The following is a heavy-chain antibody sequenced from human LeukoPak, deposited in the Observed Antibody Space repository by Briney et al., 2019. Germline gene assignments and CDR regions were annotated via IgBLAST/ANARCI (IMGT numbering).Heavy chain of an antibody. CDR2: IYSGGST. D-gene: IGHD3-3*01. J-gene: IGHJ4*02. CDR1: GFSVSSNY. V-gene: IGHV3-53*01. Sequence: GGSLRLSCAASGFSVSSNYMSWVCQAPGKGLEWVSVIYSGGSTYYADSVKGRFTISRDNSKNTLSLQMNSLRAEDTAVYYCAGGLGTFWSGSYYFDYWGQGTLVTVSS. CDR3: AGGLGTFWSGSYYFDY.